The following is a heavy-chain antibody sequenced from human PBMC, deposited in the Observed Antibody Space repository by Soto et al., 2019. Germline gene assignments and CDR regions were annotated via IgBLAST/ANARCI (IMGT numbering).Heavy chain of an antibody. Sequence: PGGSLRLSCAASGFTFSSYAMSWVRQAPGKGLEWVSAISGSGGSTYYADSVEGRFTISRDNSKNTLYLQMNSLRAEDTAVYYCAKDKILTGYNLFDYWGQGTLVTVSS. CDR3: AKDKILTGYNLFDY. D-gene: IGHD3-9*01. CDR1: GFTFSSYA. V-gene: IGHV3-23*01. J-gene: IGHJ4*02. CDR2: ISGSGGST.